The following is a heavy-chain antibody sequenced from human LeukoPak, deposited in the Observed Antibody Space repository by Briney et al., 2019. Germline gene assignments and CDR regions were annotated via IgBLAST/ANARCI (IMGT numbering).Heavy chain of an antibody. V-gene: IGHV1-69*04. CDR3: ASLGYSTVTTNY. CDR2: IIPILGIA. J-gene: IGHJ4*02. CDR1: GGTFSSYA. Sequence: ASVKVSCKASGGTFSSYAISWVRQAPGQGLEWMGRIIPILGIANYAQKFQGRVTITADKSTSTAYMELSSLRSEDTAVFYCASLGYSTVTTNYWGQGTLVTVSS. D-gene: IGHD4-17*01.